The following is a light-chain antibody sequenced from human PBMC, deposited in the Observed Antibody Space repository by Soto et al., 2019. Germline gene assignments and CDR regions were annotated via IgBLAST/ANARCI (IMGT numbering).Light chain of an antibody. CDR1: RSNIGNNR. V-gene: IGLV1-44*01. CDR2: SNN. CDR3: AAWDDSLNVWV. Sequence: QSVLTQPPSASGTPGQRVTISCSGSRSNIGNNRVNWYQQLPRTAPKLLIHSNNQRPSGVPDRFSGSKSGTSASLAISGLQAEDEAYYYCAAWDDSLNVWVFGGGTKLTVL. J-gene: IGLJ3*02.